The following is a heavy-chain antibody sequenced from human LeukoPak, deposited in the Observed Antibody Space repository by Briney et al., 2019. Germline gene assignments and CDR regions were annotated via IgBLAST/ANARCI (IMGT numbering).Heavy chain of an antibody. CDR2: IYYSGST. Sequence: PSETLSLTCTVSGGSISSSSYYWGWIRQPPGKGLEWIGSIYYSGSTYYNPSLKSRVTISVDTSKNQFSLKLSSVTAADTAVYYCAREQHYGSFFDPWGQGTLVTVSS. D-gene: IGHD4-17*01. CDR1: GGSISSSSYY. J-gene: IGHJ5*02. V-gene: IGHV4-39*07. CDR3: AREQHYGSFFDP.